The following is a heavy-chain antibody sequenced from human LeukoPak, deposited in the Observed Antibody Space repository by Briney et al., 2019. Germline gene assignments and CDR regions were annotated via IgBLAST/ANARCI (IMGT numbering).Heavy chain of an antibody. V-gene: IGHV1-46*01. Sequence: ASVKVSCKASGDTFTSCYMHWVRQAPGQGLEWMGIISPSGATTSYAQKFQGRVTMTRDTSTSTVYMDLSSLRSEDAAVYYCARRGITDVAFDIWGQGTMVTVSS. D-gene: IGHD1-26*01. CDR1: GDTFTSCY. J-gene: IGHJ3*02. CDR3: ARRGITDVAFDI. CDR2: ISPSGATT.